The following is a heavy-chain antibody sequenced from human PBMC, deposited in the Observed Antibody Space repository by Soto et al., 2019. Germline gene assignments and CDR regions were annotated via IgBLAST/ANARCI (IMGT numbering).Heavy chain of an antibody. V-gene: IGHV4-39*01. D-gene: IGHD2-15*01. CDR3: ARHKGYCSAGSCYTHLYYYYMDV. J-gene: IGHJ6*03. CDR2: IYYSGST. Sequence: QPQLQESGPGLVKPSETLSLTCTVSGGPVSSGNYYWGWIRQPPGKGLEWIGSIYYSGSTYYNPSLKSRVIISVDTSKNQFSLKLSSVTAADTAVYYCARHKGYCSAGSCYTHLYYYYMDVWGNGTTVTVSS. CDR1: GGPVSSGNYY.